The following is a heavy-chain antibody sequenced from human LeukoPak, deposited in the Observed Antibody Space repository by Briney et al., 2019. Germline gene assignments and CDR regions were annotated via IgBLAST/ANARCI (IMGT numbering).Heavy chain of an antibody. CDR3: ARTGAGYYYYMDV. CDR2: IYRSGST. J-gene: IGHJ6*03. CDR1: GYSISSGYY. Sequence: PSETLSLTCTVSGYSISSGYYWGWIRQPPGKGLEWIGTIYRSGSTYSSPSLRGRVTISVDTSKNQFSLKLSSVTAADTAVYYCARTGAGYYYYMDVWGKGTTVTVSS. D-gene: IGHD1-26*01. V-gene: IGHV4-38-2*02.